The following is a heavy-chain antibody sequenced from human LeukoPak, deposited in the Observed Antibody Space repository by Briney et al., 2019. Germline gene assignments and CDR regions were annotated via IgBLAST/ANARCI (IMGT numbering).Heavy chain of an antibody. V-gene: IGHV3-23*01. J-gene: IGHJ4*02. D-gene: IGHD2-2*01. Sequence: PGGSLRLSCAASGFTFSSYAMSWVRQAPGKGLEWASSIIPSGGSTYYADSVKGRFTISRDNSKNTLYLQMDSLRAEDTAVYYCAKSILVVVPAAAADSWGQGTLVTVSS. CDR1: GFTFSSYA. CDR2: IIPSGGST. CDR3: AKSILVVVPAAAADS.